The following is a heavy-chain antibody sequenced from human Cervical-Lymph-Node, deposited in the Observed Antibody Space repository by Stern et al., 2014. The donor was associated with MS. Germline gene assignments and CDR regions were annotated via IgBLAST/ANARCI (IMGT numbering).Heavy chain of an antibody. CDR1: GFTFSSYA. Sequence: QVQLGQSGGGVVQPGRSLRLSCAASGFTFSSYAMHWVRQAPGKGLEWVAVISYDGSNKYYADSVKGRFTISRDNSKNTLYLQMNSLRAEDTAVYYCARDRRVVVPAAYFDYWGQGTLVTVSS. D-gene: IGHD2-2*01. CDR2: ISYDGSNK. J-gene: IGHJ4*02. CDR3: ARDRRVVVPAAYFDY. V-gene: IGHV3-30*01.